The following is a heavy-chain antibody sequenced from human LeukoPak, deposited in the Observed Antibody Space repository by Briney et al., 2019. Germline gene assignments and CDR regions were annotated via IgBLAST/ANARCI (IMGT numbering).Heavy chain of an antibody. J-gene: IGHJ6*03. CDR1: GFSFDSHA. CDR2: ISGVGGSS. D-gene: IGHD2-2*01. Sequence: PGGSLRLSCAASGFSFDSHAMNGVRQAPGKGREWVAVISGVGGSSYYADSVKGRFAISRDNSKNTLYLEMNSLRVEDTAVYYCAKSSSLSGGYFYYMDVWGKGTTVTVSS. CDR3: AKSSSLSGGYFYYMDV. V-gene: IGHV3-23*01.